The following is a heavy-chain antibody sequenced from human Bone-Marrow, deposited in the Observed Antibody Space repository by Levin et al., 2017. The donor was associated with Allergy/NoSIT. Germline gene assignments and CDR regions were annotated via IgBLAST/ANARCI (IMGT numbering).Heavy chain of an antibody. Sequence: GESLKISCTASGFTFGDYAMSWFRQAPGKGLEWVGFIRSKAYGGTTEYAASVKGRFTISRDDSKSIAYLQMNSLKTEDTAVYYCTRGVELDDDDYWGQGTLVTVSS. CDR2: IRSKAYGGTT. CDR1: GFTFGDYA. V-gene: IGHV3-49*03. CDR3: TRGVELDDDDY. D-gene: IGHD3/OR15-3a*01. J-gene: IGHJ4*02.